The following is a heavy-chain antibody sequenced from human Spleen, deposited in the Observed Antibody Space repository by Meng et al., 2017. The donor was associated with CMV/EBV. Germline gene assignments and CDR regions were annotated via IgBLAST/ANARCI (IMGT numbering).Heavy chain of an antibody. D-gene: IGHD5-12*01. CDR2: ISWDGGST. CDR1: GFTFDDYS. J-gene: IGHJ4*02. Sequence: GGSLRLSCAASGFTFDDYSMHWVRQAPGKGLEWVSVISWDGGSTFYADSVKGRFTISRDNRRNSLYLQMYSLRTEDTAVYYCARERGYSGYDFHVDYWGQGTLVTVSS. CDR3: ARERGYSGYDFHVDY. V-gene: IGHV3-43*01.